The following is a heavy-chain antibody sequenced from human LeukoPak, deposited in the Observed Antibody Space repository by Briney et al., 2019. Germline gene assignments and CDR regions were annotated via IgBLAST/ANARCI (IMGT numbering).Heavy chain of an antibody. Sequence: SETLSLTCTVSGGSISSYYWSWIRQPPGKGLEWIGYIYTSGSTNYNPSLKSRVTISVDTSKNQFSLKLSSVTAADTAVYYCARLASSYYYYMDVWAKGTTVTVSS. J-gene: IGHJ6*03. CDR1: GGSISSYY. V-gene: IGHV4-4*09. CDR3: ARLASSYYYYMDV. CDR2: IYTSGST.